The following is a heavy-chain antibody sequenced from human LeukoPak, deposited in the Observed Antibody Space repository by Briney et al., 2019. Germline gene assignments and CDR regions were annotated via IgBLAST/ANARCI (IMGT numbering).Heavy chain of an antibody. J-gene: IGHJ3*02. CDR1: RFPFSSFA. D-gene: IGHD6-13*01. CDR3: ARARIAAAGTGAFDI. Sequence: GGSLRLSCAASRFPFSSFAFHWVRQAPGKGLEWVAIISHDGSTNHYADSVKGRFTISRDDAKNSLYLQMNSLRAEDTAVYYCARARIAAAGTGAFDIWGQGTMVTVSS. CDR2: ISHDGSTN. V-gene: IGHV3-30*04.